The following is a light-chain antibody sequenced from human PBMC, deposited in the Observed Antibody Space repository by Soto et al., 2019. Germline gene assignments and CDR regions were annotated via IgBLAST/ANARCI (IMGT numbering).Light chain of an antibody. CDR2: DAS. CDR3: QQYGSSRWT. Sequence: EIVLTQSPATLSLSPWERATLSCRASQSVSIHLAWYQQRPGQAPRVLIFDASNRATGIPARFSGSGSGTDFTLTISSLEPEDFAVYYCQQYGSSRWTFGQGTKVDI. J-gene: IGKJ1*01. CDR1: QSVSIH. V-gene: IGKV3-11*01.